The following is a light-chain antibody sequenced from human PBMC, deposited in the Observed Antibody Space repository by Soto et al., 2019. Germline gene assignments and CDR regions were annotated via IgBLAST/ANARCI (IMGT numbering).Light chain of an antibody. CDR1: ISNIGAGYD. CDR2: GNS. Sequence: QSVLTQPPSVSVAPGQRVTISCTGSISNIGAGYDVHWYQQLPGTAPKLLIYGNSNRPSGVPDRFSGSKSGTSASLAITGLQAEDEADYYCQSYDSSLSGVVFGGGTQLTVL. J-gene: IGLJ2*01. V-gene: IGLV1-40*01. CDR3: QSYDSSLSGVV.